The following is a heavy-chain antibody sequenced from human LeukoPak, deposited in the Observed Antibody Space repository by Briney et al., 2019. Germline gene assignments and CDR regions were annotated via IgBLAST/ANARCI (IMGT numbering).Heavy chain of an antibody. CDR1: GGSFSGYY. Sequence: SETLSLTCAVYGGSFSGYYWSWIHQPPGKGLEWIGEINHSGSTNYNPSLKSRVTISVDTSKNQFSLKLSSVTAADTAVYYCASSDIVVVPAATSWGQRTLVTVSS. V-gene: IGHV4-34*01. CDR3: ASSDIVVVPAATS. CDR2: INHSGST. J-gene: IGHJ4*02. D-gene: IGHD2-2*01.